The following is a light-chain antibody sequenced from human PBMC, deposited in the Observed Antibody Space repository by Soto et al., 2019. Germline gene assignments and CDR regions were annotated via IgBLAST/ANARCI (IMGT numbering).Light chain of an antibody. Sequence: QSVLTQPRSVSGSPGQSVTIPCTGTSSDVGGYKYVSWYQQHPGKAPKLMIYDVSKRPSGVPDRFSGSKSGNTASLTISGLQAEDEADYYCCSYAGTSNYVFGTGTKVTVL. CDR3: CSYAGTSNYV. J-gene: IGLJ1*01. V-gene: IGLV2-11*01. CDR2: DVS. CDR1: SSDVGGYKY.